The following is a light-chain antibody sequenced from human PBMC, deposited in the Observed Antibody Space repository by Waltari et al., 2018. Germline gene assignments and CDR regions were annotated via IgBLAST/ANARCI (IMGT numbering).Light chain of an antibody. Sequence: DIQMTQSPSSLSASVGDTVTIPCRASPGLSSYLNWFQQKPGKAPKLLIYAATTLQSGVPSRFSGSGSVTEFTLTISSLQTEDFAAYYCLQHNSYPYSFGQGTKVEIK. CDR3: LQHNSYPYS. CDR2: AAT. V-gene: IGKV1-17*01. CDR1: PGLSSY. J-gene: IGKJ2*03.